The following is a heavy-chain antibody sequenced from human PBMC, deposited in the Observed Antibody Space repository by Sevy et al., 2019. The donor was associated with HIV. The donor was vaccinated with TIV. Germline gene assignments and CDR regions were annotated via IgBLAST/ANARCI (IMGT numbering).Heavy chain of an antibody. Sequence: GGSLRLSCAASGFTFSSYAMHWGRKAPGKGQERDGRVKSNSDGGTTDYAAPLESRLTMSREDSENRAYLQINNMNADDTAVYYCATAPGTGYWGQGTLVTVSS. D-gene: IGHD3-10*01. CDR3: ATAPGTGY. CDR1: GFTFSSYA. CDR2: VKSNSDGGTT. V-gene: IGHV3-15*01. J-gene: IGHJ4*02.